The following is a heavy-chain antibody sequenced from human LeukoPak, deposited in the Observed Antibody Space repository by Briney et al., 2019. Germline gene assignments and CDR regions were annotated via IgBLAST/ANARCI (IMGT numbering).Heavy chain of an antibody. CDR3: AATGGDIYYYYMDV. Sequence: SVKVSCKAFGDTFSRYAISWVRLAPGQGLEWMGGIIPVLGTANYAQKFQARVTITADESTSTAYRELNSRKSEDTAVYCAATGGDIYYYYMDVWGEGTTVTISS. CDR1: GDTFSRYA. V-gene: IGHV1-69*13. J-gene: IGHJ6*03. CDR2: IIPVLGTA. D-gene: IGHD3-16*01.